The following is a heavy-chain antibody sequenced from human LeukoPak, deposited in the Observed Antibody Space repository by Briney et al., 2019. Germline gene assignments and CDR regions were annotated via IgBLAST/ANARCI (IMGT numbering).Heavy chain of an antibody. CDR1: GYRFPTYW. J-gene: IGHJ4*02. Sequence: PGESLKISCKGSGYRFPTYWIGWVRQMPGRGLDWMGIIYPSDSDTRYSPSFQGHVTISAGKSISTAYLQWSTLRASDTAMYYCARLYYDNTGSLPGYYSDFWGQGTLVTVSS. D-gene: IGHD3-22*01. CDR3: ARLYYDNTGSLPGYYSDF. CDR2: IYPSDSDT. V-gene: IGHV5-51*01.